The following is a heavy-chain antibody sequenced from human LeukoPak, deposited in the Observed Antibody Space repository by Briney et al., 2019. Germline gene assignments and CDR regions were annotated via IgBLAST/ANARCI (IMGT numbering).Heavy chain of an antibody. D-gene: IGHD5-18*01. V-gene: IGHV4-4*07. CDR2: IYTSGST. J-gene: IGHJ6*03. Sequence: SETLSLTRTVSGGSISSYYWSWIGQPAGRGLEGIGCIYTSGSTNYNPSLNSRVTMSVDTSKSQFSLKLSSVTAADTAVYYCARDHLQLADYYYMDVWGKGTTVTVSS. CDR1: GGSISSYY. CDR3: ARDHLQLADYYYMDV.